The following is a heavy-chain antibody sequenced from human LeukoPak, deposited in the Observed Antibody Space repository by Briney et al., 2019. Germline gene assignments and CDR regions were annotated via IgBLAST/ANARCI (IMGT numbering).Heavy chain of an antibody. D-gene: IGHD3-22*01. Sequence: SETLSLTCTVSGGSISSTNYLWGWIRQPPGKGLEWIGSISYTGTTYYNPSLKSRVTISVDTSKNQLSLKLSSVTAADTAVYYCARRGVDYYDSSGYSPLPLWRLYYMDVWGKGTTVTISS. CDR3: ARRGVDYYDSSGYSPLPLWRLYYMDV. V-gene: IGHV4-39*07. CDR2: ISYTGTT. J-gene: IGHJ6*03. CDR1: GGSISSTNYL.